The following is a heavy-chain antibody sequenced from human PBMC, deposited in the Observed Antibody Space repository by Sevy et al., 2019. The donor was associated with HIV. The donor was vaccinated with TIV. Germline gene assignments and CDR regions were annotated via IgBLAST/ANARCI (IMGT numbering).Heavy chain of an antibody. CDR3: ARGSQSCNSVSCYSALS. J-gene: IGHJ4*02. V-gene: IGHV4-4*07. CDR1: GGSISDYY. CDR2: IYISGST. D-gene: IGHD2-15*01. Sequence: AESLSLTCTVPGGSISDYYWTWIRQPAGKGLERLGRIYISGSTEYNPSLKSRVSMALDASKNTFSLKLTSMTAADTAVYYCARGSQSCNSVSCYSALSWGQGILVTVSS.